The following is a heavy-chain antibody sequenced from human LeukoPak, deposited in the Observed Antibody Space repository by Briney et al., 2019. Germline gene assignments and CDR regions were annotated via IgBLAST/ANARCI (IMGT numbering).Heavy chain of an antibody. CDR3: ARTAAANWFDP. CDR2: IYYSGST. J-gene: IGHJ5*02. CDR1: GGSISSHY. D-gene: IGHD6-13*01. Sequence: SETLSLTCTVSGGSISSHYWSWIRQPPGKGLEWIGYIYYSGSTNYNPSLKSRVTISVDTSKNQFSLKLSSVTAADTAVYYCARTAAANWFDPWGQGTLVTVSS. V-gene: IGHV4-59*11.